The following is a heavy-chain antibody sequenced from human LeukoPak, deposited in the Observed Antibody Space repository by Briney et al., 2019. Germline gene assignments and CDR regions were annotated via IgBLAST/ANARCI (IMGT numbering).Heavy chain of an antibody. Sequence: SGGSLRLSCAASGFTFSSYAMSWVRQAPGKGLEWVSAISGSGGSTYYADSVKGRFTISRDNSKNTLYLQMNSLRAEDTAVYYCAKLPYFDWLSYFDYWGQGTLVTVSS. CDR2: ISGSGGST. CDR3: AKLPYFDWLSYFDY. CDR1: GFTFSSYA. V-gene: IGHV3-23*01. J-gene: IGHJ4*02. D-gene: IGHD3-9*01.